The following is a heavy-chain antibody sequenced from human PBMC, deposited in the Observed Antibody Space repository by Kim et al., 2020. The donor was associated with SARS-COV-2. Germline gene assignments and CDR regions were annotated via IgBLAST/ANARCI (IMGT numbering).Heavy chain of an antibody. J-gene: IGHJ6*02. CDR2: ISYDGSNK. D-gene: IGHD5-18*01. V-gene: IGHV3-30*03. Sequence: GGSLRLSCAASGFTFSSYGMHWVRQAPGKGLEWVAVISYDGSNKYSADSVKGRFTISRDNSKNTLNLKMNSLRAEDTAVYYCARVGSSYGFYYFYGRDDWGQGTTGTVSS. CDR1: GFTFSSYG. CDR3: ARVGSSYGFYYFYGRDD.